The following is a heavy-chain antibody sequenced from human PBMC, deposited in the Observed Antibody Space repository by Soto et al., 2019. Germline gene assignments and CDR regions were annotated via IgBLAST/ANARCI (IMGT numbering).Heavy chain of an antibody. Sequence: PSETLSLTCTVSGGSISSGGYYWSWIRQHPGKGLEWIGYIYYSGSTYYNPSLKSRVTISVDTSKNQFSLKLSSVTAADTAVYYCARVTGVLLSFDYWGQGTLVTVSS. D-gene: IGHD3-16*01. V-gene: IGHV4-31*03. J-gene: IGHJ4*02. CDR3: ARVTGVLLSFDY. CDR2: IYYSGST. CDR1: GGSISSGGYY.